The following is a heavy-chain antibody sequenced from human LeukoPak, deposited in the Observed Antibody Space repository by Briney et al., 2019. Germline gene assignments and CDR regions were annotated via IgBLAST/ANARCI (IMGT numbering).Heavy chain of an antibody. CDR3: ARARGDSTSYYFDY. V-gene: IGHV3-11*06. CDR1: GFIFSDYY. Sequence: GGSLRLSCVASGFIFSDYYMSWIRQAPGKGLGWVSFISSSSSHTNYADSVKGRFTISRDNAKNSLYLQMSSLRAEDMALYYCARARGDSTSYYFDYWGLGTLVTVSS. J-gene: IGHJ4*02. D-gene: IGHD2-21*02. CDR2: ISSSSSHT.